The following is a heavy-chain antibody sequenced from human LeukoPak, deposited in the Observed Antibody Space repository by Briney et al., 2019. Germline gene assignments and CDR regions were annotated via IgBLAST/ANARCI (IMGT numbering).Heavy chain of an antibody. CDR3: ARVFRRSGSYSYYYYMDV. Sequence: SETLSLTCIVSGYSISSGYYWSWIRQPPGKGLEWIGEINHSGSTNYNPSLKSRVTISVDTSKNQFSLKLSSVTAADTAVYYCARVFRRSGSYSYYYYMDVWGKGTTVTVSS. D-gene: IGHD1-26*01. V-gene: IGHV4-38-2*02. J-gene: IGHJ6*03. CDR2: INHSGST. CDR1: GYSISSGYY.